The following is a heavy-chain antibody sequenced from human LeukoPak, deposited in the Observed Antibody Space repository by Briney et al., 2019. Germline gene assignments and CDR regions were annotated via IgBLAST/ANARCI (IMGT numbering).Heavy chain of an antibody. CDR3: ARDGPIGYCSGGSCYGGFDY. Sequence: EASVKVSCKASGGTFSSYAISWVRQAPGQGLEWMGGIIPIFGTANYAQKFQGRVTITADESTSTAYMELSSLRSEDTAVYYCARDGPIGYCSGGSCYGGFDYWGQGTLVTVSS. D-gene: IGHD2-15*01. V-gene: IGHV1-69*13. CDR2: IIPIFGTA. CDR1: GGTFSSYA. J-gene: IGHJ4*02.